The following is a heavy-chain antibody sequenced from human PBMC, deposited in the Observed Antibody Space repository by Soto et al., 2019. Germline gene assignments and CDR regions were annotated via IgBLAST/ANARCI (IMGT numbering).Heavy chain of an antibody. CDR3: AKDHGSSWYVGYYYYGMDV. CDR1: GFTFSSYG. D-gene: IGHD6-13*01. Sequence: PGGSLRLSCAASGFTFSSYGMHWVRQAPGKGLEWVAVISYDGSNKYYADSVKGRFTISRDNSKNTLYLQMNSLRAEDTAVYYCAKDHGSSWYVGYYYYGMDVWGQGTTVTVS. CDR2: ISYDGSNK. V-gene: IGHV3-30*18. J-gene: IGHJ6*02.